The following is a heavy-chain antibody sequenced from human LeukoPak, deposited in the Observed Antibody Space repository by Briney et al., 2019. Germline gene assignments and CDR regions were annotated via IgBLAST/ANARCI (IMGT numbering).Heavy chain of an antibody. J-gene: IGHJ4*02. CDR3: ARVSIVLMVYASFDY. V-gene: IGHV3-30-3*01. D-gene: IGHD2-8*01. CDR1: GFTFSSYA. CDR2: ISYDGSNK. Sequence: GGSLRLSCAASGFTFSSYAMHWVRQAPGKGLEWVAVISYDGSNKYYADSVKGRFTISRDNSKNTLYLQMNSLRAEDKAVYYCARVSIVLMVYASFDYWGQGTLVTVSS.